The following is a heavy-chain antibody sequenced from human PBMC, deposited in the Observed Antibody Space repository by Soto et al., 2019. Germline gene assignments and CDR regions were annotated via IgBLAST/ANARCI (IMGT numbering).Heavy chain of an antibody. D-gene: IGHD3-22*01. Sequence: QVQLVQSGAEVKKPGSSVKVSCKASGGTFSSYTISWVRQAPGQGLEWMGRIIPILGIANYAQKFQGRVTITADKSPSTAYMELSSLRSEDTAVYYYARGDYYDSSGNYWYFDLWGRGSLVTVSS. V-gene: IGHV1-69*02. CDR3: ARGDYYDSSGNYWYFDL. J-gene: IGHJ2*01. CDR1: GGTFSSYT. CDR2: IIPILGIA.